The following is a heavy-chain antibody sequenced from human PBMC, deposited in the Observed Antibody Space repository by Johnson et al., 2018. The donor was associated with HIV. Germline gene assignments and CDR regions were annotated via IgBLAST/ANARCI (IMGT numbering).Heavy chain of an antibody. V-gene: IGHV3-13*01. CDR2: IGTAGDT. CDR3: ARGHTWPKSGFDF. J-gene: IGHJ3*01. Sequence: VQLVESGGGLVQPGGSLRLSCAASGFTFSSYDMHWVRQATGKGLEWVSAIGTAGDTYYPGSVKGRFTISRDNSKNMLYLEMQSLTTEDTAVYYCARGHTWPKSGFDFWGQGTIVTVSS. D-gene: IGHD3-3*01. CDR1: GFTFSSYD.